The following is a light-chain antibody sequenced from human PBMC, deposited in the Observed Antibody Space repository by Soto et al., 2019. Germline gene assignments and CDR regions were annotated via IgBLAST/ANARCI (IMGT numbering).Light chain of an antibody. V-gene: IGKV1-5*03. CDR1: QSIGNW. CDR2: KAS. Sequence: DIQMTQSPSTLSASVGDRVTITCRASQSIGNWLAWYQQKPGKAPKLLIYKASSLESGDPSRFSGSGSGTEFTLTTSSLQPDDFATYCCQQYSNYPLTFGGGTTVEIK. CDR3: QQYSNYPLT. J-gene: IGKJ4*01.